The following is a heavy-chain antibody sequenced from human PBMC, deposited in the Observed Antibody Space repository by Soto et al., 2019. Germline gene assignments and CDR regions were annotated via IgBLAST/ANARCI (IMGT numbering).Heavy chain of an antibody. CDR2: VSASGTT. CDR3: ARVGHLNVYYASNY. V-gene: IGHV4-59*02. CDR1: GGSVRDSY. J-gene: IGHJ4*02. Sequence: SETLSLTFTVSGGSVRDSYWTWIRQPPGKGLEWIGYVSASGTTKYSSSLKSRVTMSVDTSKNQFSLKVNSVTTADTAIYYCARVGHLNVYYASNYWGQGVLVTVSS. D-gene: IGHD1-26*01.